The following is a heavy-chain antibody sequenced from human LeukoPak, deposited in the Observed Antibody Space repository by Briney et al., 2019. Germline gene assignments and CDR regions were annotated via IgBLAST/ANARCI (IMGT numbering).Heavy chain of an antibody. J-gene: IGHJ4*02. CDR1: GFTVSSNY. D-gene: IGHD5-24*01. V-gene: IGHV3-53*01. CDR2: IYSGGST. CDR3: VREHHNFDQ. Sequence: GGSLRLSCAASGFTVSSNYTSWVRQAPGKGLEWVSVIYSGGSTYYADSVKGRFTISRDNSKNTLYLQMNSLRGDDTAVYFCVREHHNFDQWGQGTLVTVSS.